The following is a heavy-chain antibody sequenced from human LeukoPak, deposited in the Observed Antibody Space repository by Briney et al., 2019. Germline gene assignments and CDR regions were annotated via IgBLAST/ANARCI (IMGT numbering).Heavy chain of an antibody. Sequence: GGSLRLSCIGSGFNFGDYAMTWVRQAPGKGVEGVGFIRSKAFGATTESVASGKGRFSISRDDSKTIAYLQMNSLKAEDTAIYYCTRARGGYTSGIHYWGQGTLVTVSS. J-gene: IGHJ4*02. CDR3: TRARGGYTSGIHY. D-gene: IGHD6-19*01. CDR2: IRSKAFGATT. CDR1: GFNFGDYA. V-gene: IGHV3-49*04.